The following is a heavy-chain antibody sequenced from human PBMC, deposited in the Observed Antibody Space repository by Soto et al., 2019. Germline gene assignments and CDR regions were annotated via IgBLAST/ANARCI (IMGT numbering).Heavy chain of an antibody. D-gene: IGHD3-16*02. CDR3: ARERVGDYVWGSYRWYYFDY. Sequence: SETLSLTCTVSGGSVSSGSYYWSWIRQPPGKGLEWIGYIYYSGSTNYNPSLKSRVTISVDTSKNQFSLKLSSVTAADTAVYYCARERVGDYVWGSYRWYYFDYWGQGTLVTVSS. V-gene: IGHV4-61*01. CDR1: GGSVSSGSYY. J-gene: IGHJ4*02. CDR2: IYYSGST.